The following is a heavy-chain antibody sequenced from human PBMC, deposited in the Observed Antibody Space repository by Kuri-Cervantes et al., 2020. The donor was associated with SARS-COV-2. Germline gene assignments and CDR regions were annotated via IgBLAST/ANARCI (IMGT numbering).Heavy chain of an antibody. CDR1: GFTFSTYW. Sequence: GESLKISCAASGFTFSTYWMSCVRQAPGKGLEWVANIKQDGSEKYYVDSVKGRFTISRDNAKNSLYLQMNSLRAEDTAVYYCARSTDYGDDGYFDYWGQGTLVTVSS. D-gene: IGHD4-17*01. J-gene: IGHJ4*02. CDR3: ARSTDYGDDGYFDY. V-gene: IGHV3-7*03. CDR2: IKQDGSEK.